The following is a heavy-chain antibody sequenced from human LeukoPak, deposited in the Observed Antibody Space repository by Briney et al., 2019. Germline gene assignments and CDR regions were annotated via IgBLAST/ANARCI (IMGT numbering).Heavy chain of an antibody. D-gene: IGHD1-1*01. CDR2: INPSGGST. V-gene: IGHV1-46*01. Sequence: ASVKVSCKASGYTFTNYFMHWVRQAPGQGLEWMGVINPSGGSTSYVQNFQGRVTMTRDMSTSTVYMELSSLRSEDTAVYYCARGDGEVATGTENWFDPWGQGTLVTVSS. CDR1: GYTFTNYF. CDR3: ARGDGEVATGTENWFDP. J-gene: IGHJ5*02.